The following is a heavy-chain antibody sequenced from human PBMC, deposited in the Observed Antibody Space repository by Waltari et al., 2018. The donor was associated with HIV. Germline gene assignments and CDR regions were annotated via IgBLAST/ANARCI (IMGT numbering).Heavy chain of an antibody. V-gene: IGHV3-33*08. CDR3: ARDSSQVHWVGESLAL. J-gene: IGHJ4*02. Sequence: QVQLVESGGGVVQPGDVLRLSCAASGPDFGRDGMHWVGQAPGKGLEWLAAMYYERMKEYDGDSLRGRLTISRDNSKKTLYLQMNTLRPEDTAIYFCARDSSQVHWVGESLALWGQGTLVIVSS. CDR2: MYYERMKE. CDR1: GPDFGRDG. D-gene: IGHD3-10*01.